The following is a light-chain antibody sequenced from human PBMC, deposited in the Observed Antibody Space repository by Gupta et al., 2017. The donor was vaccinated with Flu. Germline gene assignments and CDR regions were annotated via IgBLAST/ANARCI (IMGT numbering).Light chain of an antibody. J-gene: IGKJ1*01. V-gene: IGKV2-30*01. Sequence: DVVMTQSPLSLPVTLGQTASISCRSSQSLVYSDGNTVLDWYQQRPGQAPRRLIYLVSHRESGVPDRFSGSGSGTEFTLKISRVEAGDVGIYFCKQGAHWPWAFGQGTKVEI. CDR1: QSLVYSDGNTV. CDR3: KQGAHWPWA. CDR2: LVS.